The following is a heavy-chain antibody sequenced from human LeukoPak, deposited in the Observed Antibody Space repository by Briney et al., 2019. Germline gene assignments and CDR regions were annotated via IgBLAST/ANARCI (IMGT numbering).Heavy chain of an antibody. Sequence: SETLSLTCAVYGGSFSGYYWSWIRQPPAKGLEWIGEINHSGSTNYNPSLKSRVTISVDTSKNQFSLKLSSVTAADTAVYYCARGSILKYGSGTYNYWGQGTLVTVSS. V-gene: IGHV4-34*01. CDR1: GGSFSGYY. CDR2: INHSGST. J-gene: IGHJ4*02. CDR3: ARGSILKYGSGTYNY. D-gene: IGHD3-10*01.